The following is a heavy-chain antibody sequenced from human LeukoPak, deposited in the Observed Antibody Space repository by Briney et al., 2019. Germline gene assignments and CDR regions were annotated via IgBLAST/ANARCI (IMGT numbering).Heavy chain of an antibody. CDR1: GYTFTGYY. J-gene: IGHJ6*02. D-gene: IGHD3-10*01. CDR2: INPNSGGT. V-gene: IGHV1-2*06. Sequence: ASVKVSCKASGYTFTGYYMHWVRRAPGQGLEWMGRINPNSGGTNYAQKFQGRVTMTRDTSISTAYMELSRLRSDDTAVYYCARGGRGDYYGSGRGKSNYYYYGMDVWGQGTTVTVSS. CDR3: ARGGRGDYYGSGRGKSNYYYYGMDV.